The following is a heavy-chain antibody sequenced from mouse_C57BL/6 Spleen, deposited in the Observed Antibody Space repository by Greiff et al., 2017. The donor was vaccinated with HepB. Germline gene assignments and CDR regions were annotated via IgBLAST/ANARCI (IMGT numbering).Heavy chain of an antibody. Sequence: QVQLQQSGPGLVAPSQSLSITCTVSGFSLTSYGVDWVRQPPGKGLEWLGVIWGGGSTNYNSALMSRLSISKDNSKSQVFLKMNSLQNDDTAMYYCAKHYGYDAADDWYFDVWGTGTTVTVSS. D-gene: IGHD2-2*01. CDR2: IWGGGST. CDR1: GFSLTSYG. V-gene: IGHV2-9*01. CDR3: AKHYGYDAADDWYFDV. J-gene: IGHJ1*03.